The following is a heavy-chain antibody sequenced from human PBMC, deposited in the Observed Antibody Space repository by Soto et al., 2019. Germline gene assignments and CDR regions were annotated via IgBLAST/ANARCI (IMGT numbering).Heavy chain of an antibody. V-gene: IGHV3-53*01. CDR2: IYSGGST. CDR3: AKALVGEVGATDY. Sequence: SLRLSCAASGFTVSSNYMSWVRQAPGKGLEWVSVIYSGGSTYYADSVKGRFTISRDNSKNTLYLQMNSLGAEDAALYYCAKALVGEVGATDYWGQGTLVTVSS. CDR1: GFTVSSNY. D-gene: IGHD1-26*01. J-gene: IGHJ4*02.